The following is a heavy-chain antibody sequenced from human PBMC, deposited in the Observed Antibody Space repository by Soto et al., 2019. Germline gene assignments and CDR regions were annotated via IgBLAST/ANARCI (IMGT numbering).Heavy chain of an antibody. CDR3: ARGGSNDWQVAFDI. CDR1: GGSFSTYY. D-gene: IGHD3-9*01. Sequence: QLQQWGAGLLKPSETLSLTCVVSGGSFSTYYYNWIRQSPGKGLEWIGEINHSGSNNYSPSLKSRVTMSLDTYKNQFSLKLTSVTGADTAVYYCARGGSNDWQVAFDIWGQGTMVTVSS. V-gene: IGHV4-34*01. J-gene: IGHJ3*02. CDR2: INHSGSN.